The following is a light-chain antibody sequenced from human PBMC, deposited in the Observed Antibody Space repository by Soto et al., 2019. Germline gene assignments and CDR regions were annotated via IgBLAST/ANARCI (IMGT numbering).Light chain of an antibody. J-gene: IGLJ3*02. CDR2: LNSDGSH. Sequence: QSVLTQSPSASASLGASVKLTCTLSSGHSSYAIAWHQQQPEEGPRYLMKLNSDGSHSKGDGIPDRFSGSSSGAERYLTISSLQSEDEADYYCQTWGTGIQVFGGGTKRTV. V-gene: IGLV4-69*01. CDR1: SGHSSYA. CDR3: QTWGTGIQV.